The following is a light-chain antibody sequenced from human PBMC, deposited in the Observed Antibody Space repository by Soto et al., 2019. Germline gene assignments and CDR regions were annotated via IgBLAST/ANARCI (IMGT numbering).Light chain of an antibody. V-gene: IGKV3-15*01. J-gene: IGKJ5*01. CDR1: HSVNSH. CDR3: QQYKNWPL. CDR2: GAS. Sequence: IGLTQSPGALSLSPGERATLSFRTSHSVNSHVAWYQQKPGQAPRLLLYGASTRATGIPVRFSGSGFGTEFTLTISSLQSEDFAVYYCQQYKNWPLFGQGTRLEN.